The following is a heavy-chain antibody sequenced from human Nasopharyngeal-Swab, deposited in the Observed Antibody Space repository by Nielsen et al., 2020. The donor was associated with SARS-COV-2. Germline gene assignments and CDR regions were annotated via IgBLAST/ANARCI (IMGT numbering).Heavy chain of an antibody. CDR3: ARDYRLRYFDWSYYYYGMDV. D-gene: IGHD3-9*01. V-gene: IGHV3-53*01. Sequence: WIRQPPGKGLEWVSVIYSGGSTYYADSVKGRFTISRDNSKNTLYLQMNSLRAEDTAVYYRARDYRLRYFDWSYYYYGMDVWGQGTTVTVSS. J-gene: IGHJ6*02. CDR2: IYSGGST.